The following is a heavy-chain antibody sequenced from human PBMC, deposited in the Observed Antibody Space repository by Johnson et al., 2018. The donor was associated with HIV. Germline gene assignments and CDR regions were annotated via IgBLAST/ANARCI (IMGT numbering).Heavy chain of an antibody. CDR2: ISSSGNTI. CDR1: GFTFSDYY. CDR3: AREAGGSYPDAFDF. D-gene: IGHD1-26*01. Sequence: QVQLVESGGGLVKPGGSLRLSCAASGFTFSDYYMSWIRQGTGKGLEWVSYISSSGNTIYYADSVKGRFTISRDNAKNSLYLQINSVRAEDTAVYYCAREAGGSYPDAFDFWGQGTMVTVSS. J-gene: IGHJ3*01. V-gene: IGHV3-11*04.